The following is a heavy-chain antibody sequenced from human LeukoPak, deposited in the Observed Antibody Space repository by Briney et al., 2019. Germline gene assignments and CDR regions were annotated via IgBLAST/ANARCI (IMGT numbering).Heavy chain of an antibody. J-gene: IGHJ3*02. D-gene: IGHD1-26*01. V-gene: IGHV4-39*07. CDR3: ARVVGDDAFDI. CDR1: GGSISSYY. CDR2: IYYSGST. Sequence: PSETLSLTCTVSGGSISSYYWSWIRQPPGRGLEWIGSIYYSGSTYYNPSLKSRVTISVDTSKNQFSLKLSSVTAADTAVYYCARVVGDDAFDIWGQGTMVTVSS.